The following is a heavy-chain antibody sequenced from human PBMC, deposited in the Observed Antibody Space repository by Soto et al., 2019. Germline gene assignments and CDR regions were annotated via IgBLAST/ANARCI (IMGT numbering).Heavy chain of an antibody. CDR1: GFTFSSYS. Sequence: GGSLRLSCAASGFTFSSYSMNWVRQAPGKGLEWVSYISSSSSTIYYADSVKGRFTISRDNAKNSLNLQMNSLRDEDTAVYYCARDRHELKLRYFDWDPPGDYWGQGTLVTVSS. CDR3: ARDRHELKLRYFDWDPPGDY. J-gene: IGHJ4*02. D-gene: IGHD3-9*01. CDR2: ISSSSSTI. V-gene: IGHV3-48*02.